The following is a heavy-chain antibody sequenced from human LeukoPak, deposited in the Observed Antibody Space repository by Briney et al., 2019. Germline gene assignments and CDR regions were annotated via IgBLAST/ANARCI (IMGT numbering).Heavy chain of an antibody. J-gene: IGHJ4*02. V-gene: IGHV1-2*02. CDR1: GYTFTGYY. CDR3: ARAPYSSSWYLDY. CDR2: INPNSGGT. D-gene: IGHD6-13*01. Sequence: WASVKVSCKASGYTFTGYYMHWVRQAPGQGLEWMGWINPNSGGTNYAQKFQGRVTMTRDTSISTAYMELSRLRSDDTAVYYCARAPYSSSWYLDYWGQGTLVTVSS.